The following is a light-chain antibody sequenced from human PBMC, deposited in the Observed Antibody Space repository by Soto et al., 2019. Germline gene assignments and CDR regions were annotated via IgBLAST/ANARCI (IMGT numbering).Light chain of an antibody. CDR2: AAS. J-gene: IGKJ1*01. V-gene: IGKV1-39*01. CDR1: QTVNTY. Sequence: DIHMTQSPSSLSASIGYRVTITCRASQTVNTYLHWYQQKPGKAPKIMIYAASNLQSGVPSRFSGSGYGTNFTLSLNSLQTEDFATYYCQQGYSNPWTFGQGTKVDIK. CDR3: QQGYSNPWT.